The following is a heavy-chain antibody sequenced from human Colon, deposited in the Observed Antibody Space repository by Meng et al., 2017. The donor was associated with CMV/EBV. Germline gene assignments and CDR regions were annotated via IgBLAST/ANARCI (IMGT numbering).Heavy chain of an antibody. J-gene: IGHJ3*02. CDR1: GFTFSNYW. CDR3: ARDPFIKAFDI. V-gene: IGHV3-7*01. CDR2: IKEDGSEK. Sequence: GESLKISCAASGFTFSNYWMTWLRQALGRGLELVAHIKEDGSEKYFVGSVKGRFTISRDNAKNSLYLQMNNLRAEDTAVYYCARDPFIKAFDIWGQGTMVTVSS.